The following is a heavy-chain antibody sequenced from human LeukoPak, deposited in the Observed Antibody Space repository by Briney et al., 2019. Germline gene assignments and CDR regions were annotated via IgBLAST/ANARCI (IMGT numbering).Heavy chain of an antibody. D-gene: IGHD6-19*01. CDR3: ARADYSSGWYSIPAFDI. V-gene: IGHV1-2*04. J-gene: IGHJ3*02. CDR2: INPNSGGT. Sequence: ASVKVSCKASGYTFTGYYMHWVRQAPGQGLEWMGWINPNSGGTNYAQKFQGWVTMTRDTSIGTAYMELSRLRSDDTAVYYCARADYSSGWYSIPAFDIWGQGTMVTVSS. CDR1: GYTFTGYY.